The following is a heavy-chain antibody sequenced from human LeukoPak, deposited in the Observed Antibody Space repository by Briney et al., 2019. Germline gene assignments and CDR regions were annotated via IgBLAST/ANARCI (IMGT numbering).Heavy chain of an antibody. J-gene: IGHJ4*02. Sequence: PGGSLRLSCAASGFAFRSYWMNWVRQAPGKGLEWVSNIKQDGSEKHYVDSVKGRFTISRDNAMNSLYLQMNSLRAEDTAIYYWATSRTLDYWGQGTLLTVSS. CDR2: IKQDGSEK. V-gene: IGHV3-7*01. CDR1: GFAFRSYW. CDR3: ATSRTLDY. D-gene: IGHD3/OR15-3a*01.